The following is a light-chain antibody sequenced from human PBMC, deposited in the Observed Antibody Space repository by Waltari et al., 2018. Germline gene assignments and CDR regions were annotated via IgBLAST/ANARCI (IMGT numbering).Light chain of an antibody. Sequence: DIQMTQSPSSLSASVGASVTSTCRASQGISHYLAWYQQKPGKVPKLLIYAASTLQSGVPSRFSGSGSGTDFTLTISSLQPEDVATYYCQKYNSAPLTFGGGTKVEIK. J-gene: IGKJ4*01. V-gene: IGKV1-27*01. CDR3: QKYNSAPLT. CDR1: QGISHY. CDR2: AAS.